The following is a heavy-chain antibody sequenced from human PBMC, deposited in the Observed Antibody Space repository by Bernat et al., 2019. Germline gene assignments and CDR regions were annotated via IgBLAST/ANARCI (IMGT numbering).Heavy chain of an antibody. CDR1: GFTFRTSD. CDR2: ISSTDNT. V-gene: IGHV3-23*01. J-gene: IGHJ2*01. D-gene: IGHD7-27*01. Sequence: EVQLLESGEDLVQPGGSLRLSCAASGFTFRTSDMSWVRQAPGKGLEWVSGISSTDNTYYAHSMKGRFTISRDSSKNTLYLQMNGLRVEDTASYYCTKDLHVPGDYWYFDLWGRGTLVTVSS. CDR3: TKDLHVPGDYWYFDL.